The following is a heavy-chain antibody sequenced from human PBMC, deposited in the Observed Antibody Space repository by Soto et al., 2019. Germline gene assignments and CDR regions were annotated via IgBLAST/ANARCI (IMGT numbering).Heavy chain of an antibody. CDR1: GYTFTSYG. D-gene: IGHD2-8*01. CDR3: ALSGYCTNGVCYNFDY. Sequence: ASVKVSCKASGYTFTSYGISWVRQAPGQGLEWMGWISAYNGNTNYAQKLQGRVTMTTDTSTSTAYMELRSLRSDDTAVYYCALSGYCTNGVCYNFDYWGQGTLVTVSS. J-gene: IGHJ4*02. CDR2: ISAYNGNT. V-gene: IGHV1-18*01.